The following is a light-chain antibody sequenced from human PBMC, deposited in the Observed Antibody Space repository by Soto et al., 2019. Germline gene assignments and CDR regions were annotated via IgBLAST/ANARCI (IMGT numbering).Light chain of an antibody. J-gene: IGKJ2*01. Sequence: PGERVTLSCRASQSVSSSYLMWYQQKPGQAPRLLIYGASTRATSIPARFSGSGSGTDFTLTNSSLQPEDFAVYYCQQDNNPFTFGQGTKLEIK. CDR3: QQDNNPFT. V-gene: IGKV3D-7*01. CDR2: GAS. CDR1: QSVSSSY.